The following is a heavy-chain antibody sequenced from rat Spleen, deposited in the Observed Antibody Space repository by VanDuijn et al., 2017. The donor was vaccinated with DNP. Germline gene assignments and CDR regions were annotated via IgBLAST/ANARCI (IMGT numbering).Heavy chain of an antibody. CDR2: IGYSGSA. CDR1: GYSIASNY. J-gene: IGHJ2*01. Sequence: EVQLQESGPGLVKPSQSLSLTCSVTGYSIASNYWAWIRKFPGNKMEWIGYIGYSGSASYNPSLKSRISITRDTSKNQFFLQLNSVTTEDTATYYCARWVYYFDYWGQGVMVTVSS. CDR3: ARWVYYFDY. V-gene: IGHV3-1*01.